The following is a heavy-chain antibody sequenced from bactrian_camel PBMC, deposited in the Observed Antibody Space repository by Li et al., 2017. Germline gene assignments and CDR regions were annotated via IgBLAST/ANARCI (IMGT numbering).Heavy chain of an antibody. Sequence: HVQLVESGGGSVQPGGSLRLSCAKSGYTYSSNCMGWFRQAPGKEREEVASFASDGSAVYADSVKGRFTISQDNAKNTVYLQMNSLKPEDTAMYSCQTPEWCPCGHRRSQGTQVTV. CDR1: GYTYSSNC. J-gene: IGHJ4*01. D-gene: IGHD2*01. CDR2: FASDGSA. V-gene: IGHV3S53*01.